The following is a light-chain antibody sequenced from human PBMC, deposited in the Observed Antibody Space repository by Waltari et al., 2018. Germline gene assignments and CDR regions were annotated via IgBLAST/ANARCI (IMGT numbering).Light chain of an antibody. Sequence: QSVLTQPPSTSGTPGQTVTISCSGRKSNLGGNNVNWYQQFPGSAPKLLIYKNYQRPPGVPDRFSGTKSGTSASLAISGLQSEDEADYCCATWDDSVRGVVFGGGTKLTVL. CDR3: ATWDDSVRGVV. CDR2: KNY. J-gene: IGLJ3*02. CDR1: KSNLGGNN. V-gene: IGLV1-44*01.